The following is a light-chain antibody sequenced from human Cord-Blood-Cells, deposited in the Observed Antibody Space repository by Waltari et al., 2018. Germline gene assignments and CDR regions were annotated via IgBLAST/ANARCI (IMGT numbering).Light chain of an antibody. CDR3: QQSYSTLT. V-gene: IGKV1-39*01. CDR1: QSISSY. Sequence: DIQMTQSPSSLSASVGDRVTITCRASQSISSYLNWYQQKPEKAPKLLIDAPSSLERGVPSRFSGSGSGTDYTLSISRLQPEDVATYYCQQSYSTLTFGGGTKVEIK. J-gene: IGKJ4*01. CDR2: APS.